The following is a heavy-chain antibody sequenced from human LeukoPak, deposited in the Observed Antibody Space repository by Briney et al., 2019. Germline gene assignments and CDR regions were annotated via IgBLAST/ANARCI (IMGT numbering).Heavy chain of an antibody. Sequence: SETLSLTCTVPGGSISSSSYFWGWIRQPPGKWLEWIGSIYYSGSTYYNPSLKSRVTISVDTSKNQFSLKLSSVTAADTAVYYCARGVSARFDPWGQGTLVTVSS. J-gene: IGHJ5*02. CDR1: GGSISSSSYF. CDR3: ARGVSARFDP. V-gene: IGHV4-39*07. CDR2: IYYSGST.